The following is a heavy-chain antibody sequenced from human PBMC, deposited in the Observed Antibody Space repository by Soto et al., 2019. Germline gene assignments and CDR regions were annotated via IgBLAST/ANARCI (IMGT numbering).Heavy chain of an antibody. CDR2: IDPSDSYT. J-gene: IGHJ4*02. CDR3: ARLRPTSSGWPKSIDY. Sequence: PGESLKISCKGSGYSFSNYWISWVRQMPGKGLEWMGRIDPSDSYTNYSPSFQGHVTFSADKSISTAYLQWSSLKASDTAMYYGARLRPTSSGWPKSIDYWGQGTLVTVSS. CDR1: GYSFSNYW. D-gene: IGHD6-19*01. V-gene: IGHV5-10-1*01.